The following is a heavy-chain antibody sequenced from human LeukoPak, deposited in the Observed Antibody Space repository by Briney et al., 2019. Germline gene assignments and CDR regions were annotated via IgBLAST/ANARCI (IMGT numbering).Heavy chain of an antibody. V-gene: IGHV1-18*01. J-gene: IGHJ5*02. CDR1: GYTFTSYG. CDR3: ARDPSAKTDFWSGYHPNWFDP. Sequence: ASVTVSCKASGYTFTSYGLSWLRQPPPQGLEWMGWISAYNGNTNYAQKIQGRVNMTTDTSTSAAYMELRSLRSDDAAVYYCARDPSAKTDFWSGYHPNWFDPWGQGTLVTVSS. CDR2: ISAYNGNT. D-gene: IGHD3-3*01.